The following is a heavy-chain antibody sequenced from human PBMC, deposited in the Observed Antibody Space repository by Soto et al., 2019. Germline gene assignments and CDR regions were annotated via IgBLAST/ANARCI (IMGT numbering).Heavy chain of an antibody. CDR2: IWYDGSNK. CDR1: GFTFSSYG. CDR3: ARELVLMGTNGAFDI. V-gene: IGHV3-33*01. J-gene: IGHJ3*02. Sequence: GGSLRLSCAASGFTFSSYGMHWVRQAPGKGLEWVAVIWYDGSNKYYADSVKGRFTISRDNSKNTLYLQMNSLRAEDTAVYYCARELVLMGTNGAFDIWGQGTMVTVSS. D-gene: IGHD2-8*01.